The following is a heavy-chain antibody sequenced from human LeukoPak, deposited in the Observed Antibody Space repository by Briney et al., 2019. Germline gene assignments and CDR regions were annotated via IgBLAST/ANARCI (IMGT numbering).Heavy chain of an antibody. CDR3: VRTLGYCSSTSCYKGWAFDI. J-gene: IGHJ3*02. CDR2: IYYSGST. Sequence: SETLSLTCTVSGGSISSYYWSWIRQPPGKGLEWIGYIYYSGSTNYNPSLKSRVTISVDTSKNQFSLKLSSVTAADTAVYYCVRTLGYCSSTSCYKGWAFDIWGQGTMVTVSS. V-gene: IGHV4-59*01. CDR1: GGSISSYY. D-gene: IGHD2-2*02.